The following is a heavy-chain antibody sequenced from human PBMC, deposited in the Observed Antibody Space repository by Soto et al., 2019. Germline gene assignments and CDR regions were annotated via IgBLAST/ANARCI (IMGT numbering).Heavy chain of an antibody. J-gene: IGHJ4*02. CDR2: ISGNGGST. CDR3: AKRPASIITFDY. D-gene: IGHD2-2*01. V-gene: IGHV3-23*01. Sequence: PGGSLRLSCAASGFNFSNYWMHWVRQAPGKGLEWVSTISGNGGSTYYADSVKGRFTTSRDNSKNMLFLQINSLRDDDSAVYYCAKRPASIITFDYWGQGTPVTVSS. CDR1: GFNFSNYW.